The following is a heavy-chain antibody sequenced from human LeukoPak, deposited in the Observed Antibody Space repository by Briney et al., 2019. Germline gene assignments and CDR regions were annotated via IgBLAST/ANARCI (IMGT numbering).Heavy chain of an antibody. Sequence: RTSETLSLTCTVSGGSISSYFWSWIRQPPGKGLEWIGYIYYTGGTNYNPSLKSRVTISVDMSKNQFSLKLSSVSAADTAVYYCARHSVYSSSWFDYWGQGTLVTVSS. CDR3: ARHSVYSSSWFDY. CDR2: IYYTGGT. D-gene: IGHD6-13*01. CDR1: GGSISSYF. V-gene: IGHV4-59*08. J-gene: IGHJ4*02.